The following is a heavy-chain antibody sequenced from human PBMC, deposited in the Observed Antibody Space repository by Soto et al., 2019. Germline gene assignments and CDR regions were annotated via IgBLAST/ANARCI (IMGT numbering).Heavy chain of an antibody. CDR3: ASDVSGYSSRAFDY. J-gene: IGHJ4*02. V-gene: IGHV4-59*01. CDR1: GGSISSYY. CDR2: IYYSGST. Sequence: SETLSLTCTVSGGSISSYYWSWIRQPPGKGLEWIGYIYYSGSTNYNPSLKSRVTISVDTSKNQFSLKLSSVTAADTAVYYCASDVSGYSSRAFDYWGRGMLVTVSS. D-gene: IGHD6-25*01.